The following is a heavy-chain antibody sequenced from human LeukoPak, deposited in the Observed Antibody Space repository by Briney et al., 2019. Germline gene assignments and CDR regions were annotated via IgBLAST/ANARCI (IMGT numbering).Heavy chain of an antibody. Sequence: PSETLSLTCTVSGGSITNYYWSWIRQPPGKGLEWIGYIYYRGSTNYNPSLKSRVTISVDTSKTQFSLKLSSVTAADTAVYYCAGAYYDSSGYYLVHWGQGTLVTVSS. CDR2: IYYRGST. J-gene: IGHJ4*02. D-gene: IGHD3-22*01. CDR1: GGSITNYY. V-gene: IGHV4-59*01. CDR3: AGAYYDSSGYYLVH.